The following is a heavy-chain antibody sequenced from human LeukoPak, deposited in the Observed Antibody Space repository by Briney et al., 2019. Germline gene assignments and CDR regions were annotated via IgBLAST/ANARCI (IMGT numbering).Heavy chain of an antibody. CDR2: INHSGST. CDR3: ARGRRDSSGWYSSGDPYYFDY. Sequence: SETLSLTCAVYGGSFSGYYWSWIRQPPGKGLEWIGEINHSGSTNHNPSLKSRVTISVDTSKNQFSLKLSSVTAADTAVYYCARGRRDSSGWYSSGDPYYFDYWGQGTLVTVSS. CDR1: GGSFSGYY. D-gene: IGHD6-19*01. V-gene: IGHV4-34*01. J-gene: IGHJ4*02.